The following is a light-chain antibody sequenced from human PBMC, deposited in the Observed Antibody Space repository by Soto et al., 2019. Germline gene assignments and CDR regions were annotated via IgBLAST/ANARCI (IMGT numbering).Light chain of an antibody. Sequence: DIQMTQSPSSLSASVEDRVIITCRASQSISNHLNWYQQKPGTAPKLLIYHASTLESGVPSRFSGSGSGTEFTLTISSLQTDDFATYYCQQYDSYSWTFGQGTNVDIK. J-gene: IGKJ1*01. CDR3: QQYDSYSWT. V-gene: IGKV1-5*01. CDR1: QSISNH. CDR2: HAS.